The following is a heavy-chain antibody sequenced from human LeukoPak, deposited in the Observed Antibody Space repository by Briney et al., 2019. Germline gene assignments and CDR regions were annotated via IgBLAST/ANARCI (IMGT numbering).Heavy chain of an antibody. Sequence: ASVQVSSKAFGATLNIGHAFIWARQAPGQGLQWMGRIIPFLGEVNYAQNFQGRVSFSADKSTATMYMEMKSLRLDDTAIYYCSPCGHAYDWFGPWGQGTLVTVSS. D-gene: IGHD5-12*01. J-gene: IGHJ5*02. CDR3: SPCGHAYDWFGP. CDR1: GATLNIGHA. V-gene: IGHV1-69*04. CDR2: IIPFLGEV.